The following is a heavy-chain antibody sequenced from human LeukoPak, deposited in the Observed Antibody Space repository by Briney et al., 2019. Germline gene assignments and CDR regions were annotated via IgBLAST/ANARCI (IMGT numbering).Heavy chain of an antibody. Sequence: SETLSLTSPVYGGSISSYYRSWIRQPPGKGLEWIGSTYYSGSTNYNRSLKSRVTISVDTSKNQFSLKLSSVTAADTAVYYCARGEASSGYYNYYFDYWGQGTLVTVSS. CDR1: GGSISSYY. CDR2: TYYSGST. J-gene: IGHJ4*02. CDR3: ARGEASSGYYNYYFDY. D-gene: IGHD3-22*01. V-gene: IGHV4-59*08.